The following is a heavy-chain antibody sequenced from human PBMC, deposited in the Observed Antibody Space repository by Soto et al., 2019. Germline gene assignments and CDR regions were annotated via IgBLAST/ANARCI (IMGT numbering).Heavy chain of an antibody. CDR2: IIPIFGTA. V-gene: IGHV1-69*13. CDR3: ASIYCCSTSCYRFYYYGIDV. CDR1: GGTFSSYA. Sequence: SVKVSCKASGGTFSSYAISWVRQAPGQGLEWMGGIIPIFGTANYAQKCQGRVTITADQSTCTAYMELSSLRSEDTPVYYCASIYCCSTSCYRFYYYGIDVWGQGTTVTVSS. D-gene: IGHD2-2*02. J-gene: IGHJ6*02.